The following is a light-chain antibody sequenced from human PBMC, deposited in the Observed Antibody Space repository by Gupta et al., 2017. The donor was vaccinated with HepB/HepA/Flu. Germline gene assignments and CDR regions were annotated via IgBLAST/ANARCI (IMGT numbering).Light chain of an antibody. V-gene: IGLV2-23*02. CDR3: CSYAGGSTYV. J-gene: IGLJ1*01. CDR1: SSDVGSYNF. Sequence: QSALTQPASVSGSPAQSITISCTGTSSDVGSYNFVSWYQQHPGKAPKLMIYEVSRRPSAVSTHFSGSKSGNTASLTISGLQAEDEADYYCCSYAGGSTYVFGTGTTVTVL. CDR2: EVS.